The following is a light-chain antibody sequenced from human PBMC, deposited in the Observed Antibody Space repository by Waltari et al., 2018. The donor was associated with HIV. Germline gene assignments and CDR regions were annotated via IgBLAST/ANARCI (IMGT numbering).Light chain of an antibody. CDR2: GDY. Sequence: NFMLTQPHPVSESPGKTLTISCTRSSGDIARNYVPGYQQRPGSSPTTVIYGDYERPSGVPDRFSGSIDSSSNSASLTISGLKTDDEADYYCQSYDNGNWVLGGGTKLTVL. CDR1: SGDIARNY. J-gene: IGLJ3*02. V-gene: IGLV6-57*01. CDR3: QSYDNGNWV.